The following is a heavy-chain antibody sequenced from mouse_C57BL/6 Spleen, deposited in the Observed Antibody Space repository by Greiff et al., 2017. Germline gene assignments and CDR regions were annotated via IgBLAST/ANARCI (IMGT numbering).Heavy chain of an antibody. CDR3: ARGINTVPPFDY. CDR1: GYAFSSYW. CDR2: LYPGDGDT. V-gene: IGHV1-80*01. D-gene: IGHD1-1*01. Sequence: VQLQQSGAELVKPWASVSISCKVSGYAFSSYWMNWVKQRPGTGLAWLGQLYPGDGDTNSYGKIKGKARRTADKSSSTASKQLSSLTSEDSAVYFCARGINTVPPFDYWGQGTTRTVAS. J-gene: IGHJ2*01.